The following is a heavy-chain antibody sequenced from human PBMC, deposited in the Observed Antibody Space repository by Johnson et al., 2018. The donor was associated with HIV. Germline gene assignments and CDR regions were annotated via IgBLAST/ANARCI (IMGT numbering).Heavy chain of an antibody. CDR3: AKGAFDI. CDR2: IRYDGSNK. J-gene: IGHJ3*02. Sequence: QVQLVESGGGVVQPGGSVRLSCAASGFSFSSYGMHWVRQAPGKGLEWVAFIRYDGSNKYYADSVKGRFTISRDNSKNTLYLQMHSLRAEDTAVYYCAKGAFDIWGQGTMVTVSS. CDR1: GFSFSSYG. V-gene: IGHV3-30*02.